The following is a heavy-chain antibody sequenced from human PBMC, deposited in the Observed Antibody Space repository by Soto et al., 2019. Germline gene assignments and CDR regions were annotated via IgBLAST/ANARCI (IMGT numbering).Heavy chain of an antibody. CDR2: VYYSGST. CDR1: GVSISSGGYY. D-gene: IGHD3-10*01. J-gene: IGHJ4*02. V-gene: IGHV4-31*03. Sequence: QVQLQESGPGLVKPSQTLSLTCTVSGVSISSGGYYWSWIRQHPGKGLEWIGYVYYSGSTYYNPSLKSRVTISVDTSKYQFSRKLSSVTAADTAFYSWARGVTMVRGVIHTPYFDYWGQGTLVTVPS. CDR3: ARGVTMVRGVIHTPYFDY.